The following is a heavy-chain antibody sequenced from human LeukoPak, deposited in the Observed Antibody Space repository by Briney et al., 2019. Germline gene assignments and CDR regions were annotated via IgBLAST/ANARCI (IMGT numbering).Heavy chain of an antibody. CDR2: IKKDGSEK. Sequence: GGSLRLSCAASGFTFSSYWMSWVRQAPGKGLEWVANIKKDGSEKYYVDSVKGRFTISRDNSKNTLYLQMNSLRAEDTAVYYCARDDSGSYRFDYWGQGTLVTVSS. D-gene: IGHD1-26*01. J-gene: IGHJ4*02. V-gene: IGHV3-7*01. CDR1: GFTFSSYW. CDR3: ARDDSGSYRFDY.